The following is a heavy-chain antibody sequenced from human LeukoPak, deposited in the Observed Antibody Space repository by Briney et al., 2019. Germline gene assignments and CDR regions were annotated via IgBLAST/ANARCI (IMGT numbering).Heavy chain of an antibody. CDR3: ARDKDFAFDF. CDR2: IGGSGHPI. V-gene: IGHV3-48*02. Sequence: PGGPLRLSCTASGFSFSDYSLNWVRLAPGKGLEWISYIGGSGHPIVYANSVKGRFTISRDNARNSLFLQMNSLRDEDTAIYYCARDKDFAFDFWGQGTLVTVSS. J-gene: IGHJ4*02. CDR1: GFSFSDYS.